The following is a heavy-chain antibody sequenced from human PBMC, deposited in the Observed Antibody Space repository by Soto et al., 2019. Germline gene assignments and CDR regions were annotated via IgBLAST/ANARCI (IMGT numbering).Heavy chain of an antibody. D-gene: IGHD2-21*02. J-gene: IGHJ3*02. CDR3: ARQRVVVTATLTLNAFDI. V-gene: IGHV1-69*01. CDR2: IIPIFGTA. Sequence: QVQLVQSGAEVKKPGSSVKVSCKASGGTFSSYAISWVRQAPGQGLEWMGEIIPIFGTANYAQKFQGRVTITADESTSTAYMELSSLRSEDTAVYYCARQRVVVTATLTLNAFDIWGQGTMVTVSS. CDR1: GGTFSSYA.